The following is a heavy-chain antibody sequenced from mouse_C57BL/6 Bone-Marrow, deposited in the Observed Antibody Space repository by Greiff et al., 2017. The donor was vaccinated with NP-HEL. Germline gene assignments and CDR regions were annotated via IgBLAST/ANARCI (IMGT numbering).Heavy chain of an antibody. CDR2: INPNNGGT. CDR3: AREGALLRGFAY. J-gene: IGHJ3*01. Sequence: VHVKQSGPELVKPGASVKIPCKASGYTFTDYNMDWVKQSHGKSLEWIGDINPNNGGTIYNQKFKGKATLTVDKSSSTAYMELRSLTSEDTAVYYCAREGALLRGFAYWGQGTLVTVSA. D-gene: IGHD1-1*01. CDR1: GYTFTDYN. V-gene: IGHV1-18*01.